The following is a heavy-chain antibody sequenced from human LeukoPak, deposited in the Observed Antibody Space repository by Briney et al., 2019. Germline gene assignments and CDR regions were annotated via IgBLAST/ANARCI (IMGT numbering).Heavy chain of an antibody. Sequence: PGGSLRLSCAASGLAVSSNYLSWVRQAPGKGLEWVSVLYSGGRTHYADSVRGRFTISRDSSKNRLYLQMNSLTSEDTAVYYCARDRGAWSRCYDYWGQGTLVTVSS. D-gene: IGHD1-26*01. CDR3: ARDRGAWSRCYDY. J-gene: IGHJ4*02. CDR1: GLAVSSNY. V-gene: IGHV3-53*01. CDR2: LYSGGRT.